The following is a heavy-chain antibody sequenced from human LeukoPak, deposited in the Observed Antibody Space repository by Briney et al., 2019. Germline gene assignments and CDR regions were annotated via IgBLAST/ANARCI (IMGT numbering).Heavy chain of an antibody. J-gene: IGHJ1*01. V-gene: IGHV3-23*01. CDR2: ISGSGGIT. Sequence: PGGSLRLFCAASGFNFSSYAISWVRQAPGKGLEWVSGISGSGGITYHADSVKGRFTISRDNSKNTLYLQMNSLRAEDTAVYYCAKDGGGSSSSQYFQHWGQGTLVTVSS. CDR1: GFNFSSYA. CDR3: AKDGGGSSSSQYFQH. D-gene: IGHD6-6*01.